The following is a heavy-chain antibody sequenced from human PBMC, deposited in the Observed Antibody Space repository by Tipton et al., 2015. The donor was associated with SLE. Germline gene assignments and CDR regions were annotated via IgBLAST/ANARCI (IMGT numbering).Heavy chain of an antibody. CDR1: GGSISSGSYY. CDR3: ARDLAARGGHYFDY. D-gene: IGHD6-6*01. J-gene: IGHJ4*02. Sequence: TLSLTCTVSGGSISSGSYYWSWIRQPAGKGLEWIGRIYTSGSTNYNPSLKSRVTISVDTSKNQFSLKLSSVTAADTAVYYCARDLAARGGHYFDYWGQGTLVTVSS. CDR2: IYTSGST. V-gene: IGHV4-61*02.